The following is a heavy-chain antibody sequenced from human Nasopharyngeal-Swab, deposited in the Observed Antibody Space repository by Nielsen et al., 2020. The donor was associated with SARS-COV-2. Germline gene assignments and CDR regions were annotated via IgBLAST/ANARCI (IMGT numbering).Heavy chain of an antibody. Sequence: GSLRLSCTVSGDSISSYYWSWIRQPPGKGLEWIGYIYYSGSTNYNPSLNSRVTISVDTSKNQFSLKLSSVTAADTAVYYCARVFPRDIVLMVYAPSHFDYWGQGTLVTVSS. D-gene: IGHD2-8*01. V-gene: IGHV4-59*01. CDR3: ARVFPRDIVLMVYAPSHFDY. J-gene: IGHJ4*02. CDR2: IYYSGST. CDR1: GDSISSYY.